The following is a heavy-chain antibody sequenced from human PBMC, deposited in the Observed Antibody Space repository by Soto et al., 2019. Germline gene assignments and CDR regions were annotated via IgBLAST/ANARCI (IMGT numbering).Heavy chain of an antibody. CDR3: ATRKREQYCSGGSCGNYYYGMDV. CDR2: MNPNSGNT. CDR1: GYTFTSYD. D-gene: IGHD2-15*01. Sequence: ASVKVSCKXSGYTFTSYDINWVRQATGQGLEWMGWMNPNSGNTGYAQKFQGRVTMTRDTSISTAYMELSSLRSEDTAVYYCATRKREQYCSGGSCGNYYYGMDVWGQGTTVTVSS. V-gene: IGHV1-8*01. J-gene: IGHJ6*02.